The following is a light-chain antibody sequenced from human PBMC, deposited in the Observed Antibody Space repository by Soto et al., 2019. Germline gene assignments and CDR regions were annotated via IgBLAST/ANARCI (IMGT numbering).Light chain of an antibody. Sequence: EIVLTQSPATLSSFPGDRVTLSCRASQYINTRLAWYQHRPGQAPRLLIYQTSIRAAGIPARFSASGTGTDFTPTISDVQPGDFAVYYCRPRQGWPGKFGQGTKLYIK. CDR2: QTS. CDR3: RPRQGWPGK. J-gene: IGKJ1*01. V-gene: IGKV3-11*01. CDR1: QYINTR.